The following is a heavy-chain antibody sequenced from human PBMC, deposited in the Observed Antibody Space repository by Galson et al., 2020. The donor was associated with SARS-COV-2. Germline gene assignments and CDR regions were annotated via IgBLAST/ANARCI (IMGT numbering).Heavy chain of an antibody. CDR1: TFTKSA. Sequence: TFTKSAMAWIRQAPGKGLEWVSSIMYSGDITFYADSVKGRFTVSRDNSKNTLFLQMHSLRTEDTAIYYCATGGDFDAWGQGTLITVSS. CDR3: ATGGDFDA. D-gene: IGHD3-10*01. CDR2: IMYSGDIT. J-gene: IGHJ4*02. V-gene: IGHV3-23*01.